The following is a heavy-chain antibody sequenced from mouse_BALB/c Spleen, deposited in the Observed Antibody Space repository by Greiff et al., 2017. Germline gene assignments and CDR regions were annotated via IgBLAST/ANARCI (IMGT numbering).Heavy chain of an antibody. CDR3: ARCQGYGGGIDY. CDR1: GYSITSGY. Sequence: EVKLQESGPSLVKPSQSLSLSCSATGYSITSGYLNWIRKSPGNKLEYMGYISNSGSTYYNPSLNSRISITGDTSRNQYYLQLNAVTTEDTAKYCSARCQGYGGGIDYWGQGTTLTVSS. CDR2: ISNSGST. V-gene: IGHV3-8*02. J-gene: IGHJ2*01. D-gene: IGHD1-1*01.